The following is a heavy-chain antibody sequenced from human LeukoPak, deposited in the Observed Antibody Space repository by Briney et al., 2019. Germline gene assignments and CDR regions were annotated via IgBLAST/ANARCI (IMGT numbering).Heavy chain of an antibody. CDR3: ARSPAHTDAFHI. J-gene: IGHJ3*02. D-gene: IGHD6-25*01. Sequence: SETLSLTCTVSGGSISSGGYYWSWIRQPPGKGLEWIGYIYHSGSTYYNPSLKSRVTISVDRSKNQFSLKLSSVTAADTAVYYCARSPAHTDAFHIWGQGTMVTVSS. CDR2: IYHSGST. V-gene: IGHV4-30-2*01. CDR1: GGSISSGGYY.